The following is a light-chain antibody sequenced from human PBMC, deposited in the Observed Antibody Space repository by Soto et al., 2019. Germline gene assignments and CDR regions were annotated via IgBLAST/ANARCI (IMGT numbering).Light chain of an antibody. V-gene: IGLV2-14*01. CDR3: SSYTSSSTPRVL. CDR2: AVS. J-gene: IGLJ2*01. Sequence: QSALTQPASVSGSPGQSITISCTGTSSDVGGYNYVSWYQQHPGKAPKLMIYAVSNRPSGFSNRFSGSKSGNTASLTISGLQAEDGADYYCSSYTSSSTPRVLFGGRTKLTVL. CDR1: SSDVGGYNY.